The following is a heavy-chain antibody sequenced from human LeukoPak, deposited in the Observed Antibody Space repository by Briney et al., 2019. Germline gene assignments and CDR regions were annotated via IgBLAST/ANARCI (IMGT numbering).Heavy chain of an antibody. Sequence: GGYLRLSCAASGFTFSDYYMSWIRQAPGKGLEWVSYISSSSSYTKYADSVKGRFTISRDNAKNSLYLQMNSLRAEDTAVYYCARDCAYYDILTGYPRWFDYWGQGTLVTVSS. CDR2: ISSSSSYT. CDR3: ARDCAYYDILTGYPRWFDY. J-gene: IGHJ4*02. CDR1: GFTFSDYY. V-gene: IGHV3-11*06. D-gene: IGHD3-9*01.